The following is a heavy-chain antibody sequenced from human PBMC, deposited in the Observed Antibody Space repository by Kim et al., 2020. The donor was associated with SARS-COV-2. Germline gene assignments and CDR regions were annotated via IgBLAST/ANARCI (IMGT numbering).Heavy chain of an antibody. J-gene: IGHJ6*02. D-gene: IGHD6-19*01. CDR3: AREHSSGSFYYYYGMDV. CDR1: GGSISSGGYY. V-gene: IGHV4-31*03. Sequence: SETLSLTCTVSGGSISSGGYYWSWIRQHPGKGLEWIGYIYYSGSTYYNPSLKSRVTISVDTSKNQFSLKLSSVTAADTAAYYCAREHSSGSFYYYYGMDVCGQGTTVTVSS. CDR2: IYYSGST.